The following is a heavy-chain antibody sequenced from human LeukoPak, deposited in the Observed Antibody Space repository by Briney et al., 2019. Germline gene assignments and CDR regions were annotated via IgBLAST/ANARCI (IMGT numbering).Heavy chain of an antibody. CDR1: GGSFSCYY. J-gene: IGHJ4*02. Sequence: PSETLSLTCAVYGGSFSCYYWSWIRQPPGKGLEWIGEINHSGSTNYNPSLKSRVTISVDTSKNQFSLKLSSVTAADTAVYYCARDPHCTNGVCLDYWGQGTLVTVSS. CDR3: ARDPHCTNGVCLDY. CDR2: INHSGST. D-gene: IGHD2-8*01. V-gene: IGHV4-34*01.